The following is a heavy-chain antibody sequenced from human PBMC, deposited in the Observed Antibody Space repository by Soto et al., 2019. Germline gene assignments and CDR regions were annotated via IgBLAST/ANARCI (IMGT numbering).Heavy chain of an antibody. J-gene: IGHJ6*02. D-gene: IGHD2-15*01. V-gene: IGHV1-18*01. CDR3: ARDCSGGSCYPYYYYGMDV. Sequence: ASVKVSCKASCYTFTSYGISWVRQAPGQGLEWMGWISAYNGNTNYAQKLQGRVTMTTDTSTSTAYMELRSLRSDDTAVYYCARDCSGGSCYPYYYYGMDVWGQGTTVTVSS. CDR1: CYTFTSYG. CDR2: ISAYNGNT.